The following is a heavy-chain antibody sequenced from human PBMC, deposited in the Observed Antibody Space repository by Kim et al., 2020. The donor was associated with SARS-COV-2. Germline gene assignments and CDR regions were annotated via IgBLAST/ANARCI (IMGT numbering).Heavy chain of an antibody. Sequence: SETLSLTCHVSGDSISSGANYWSWIRQHPGKGLEWIGYIHYSGSSYYNSSLKSRVTLSVDTSKNQFSLRLSPVTAADTAVYYCASEDRLFHYYGMDVWD. CDR2: IHYSGSS. CDR1: GDSISSGANY. V-gene: IGHV4-31*03. CDR3: ASEDRLFHYYGMDV. J-gene: IGHJ6*02.